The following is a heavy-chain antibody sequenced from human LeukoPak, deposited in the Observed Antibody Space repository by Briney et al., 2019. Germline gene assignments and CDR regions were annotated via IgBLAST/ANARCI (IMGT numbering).Heavy chain of an antibody. CDR1: GVPISGYW. D-gene: IGHD3-10*01. CDR2: IKQDAGEI. CDR3: ATDGGPFDN. Sequence: PGGSLRLSCAVSGVPISGYWMSWVRQAPGKGLEWVANIKQDAGEIYYVGSVKGRFTISRDNAKNSVFLQMNSLRAEDTAVYYCATDGGPFDNWGQGILVTVSS. J-gene: IGHJ4*02. V-gene: IGHV3-7*01.